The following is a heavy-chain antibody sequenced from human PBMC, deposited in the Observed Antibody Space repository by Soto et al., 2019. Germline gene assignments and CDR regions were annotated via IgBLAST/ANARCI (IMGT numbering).Heavy chain of an antibody. CDR2: ISSSGSTI. CDR3: ARAFVNWSYYYGMDV. Sequence: PGGSLRLSCAASGFTFSDYYMSRIRQAPGKGLEWVSYISSSGSTIYYADSVKGRFTISRDNAKNSLYLQMNSLRAEDTAVYYCARAFVNWSYYYGMDVWGQGTTVTVSS. J-gene: IGHJ6*02. V-gene: IGHV3-11*01. CDR1: GFTFSDYY. D-gene: IGHD1-20*01.